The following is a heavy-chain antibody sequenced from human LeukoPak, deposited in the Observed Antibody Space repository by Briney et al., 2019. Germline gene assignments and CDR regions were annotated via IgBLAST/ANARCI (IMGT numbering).Heavy chain of an antibody. Sequence: SETLSLTCTVSGGSISSSSYYWGWIRQPPGKWLEWIGSIYYSGSTYYNPSLKSRVTISVDTSKNQFSLKLSSVTAADTAVYYCARSQGLVLVGFDYWGQGTLVTVSS. J-gene: IGHJ4*02. CDR3: ARSQGLVLVGFDY. CDR2: IYYSGST. V-gene: IGHV4-39*01. D-gene: IGHD6-19*01. CDR1: GGSISSSSYY.